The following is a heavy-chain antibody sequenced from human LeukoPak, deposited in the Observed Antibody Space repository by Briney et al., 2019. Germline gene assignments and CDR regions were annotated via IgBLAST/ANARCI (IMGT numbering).Heavy chain of an antibody. D-gene: IGHD3-16*02. V-gene: IGHV3-66*01. CDR2: IYSGGST. Sequence: GGSLRLSCAASGFTVSCNYMSWVRQAPGKGLEWVSVIYSGGSTYYADSVKGRFTISRDNSKNTLYLQMDSLRAEDTAVYYCASEPRYHYVWGSYRTVRDYWGQGTLVTVSS. CDR3: ASEPRYHYVWGSYRTVRDY. J-gene: IGHJ4*02. CDR1: GFTVSCNY.